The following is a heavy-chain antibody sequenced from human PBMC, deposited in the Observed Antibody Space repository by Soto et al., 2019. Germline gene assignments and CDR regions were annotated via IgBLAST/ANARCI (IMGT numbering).Heavy chain of an antibody. Sequence: GGSLRLSCAASGFTFSNAWMNWVRQAPGKGLEWVGRIKSKTDGGTTDYAAPVKGRFTISRDDSKNTLYLQMNSLKTEDTAVFYCTRFWEYYYDSSVYYELGNRGYYYGMDVWGQGTTVTVSS. D-gene: IGHD3-22*01. CDR3: TRFWEYYYDSSVYYELGNRGYYYGMDV. V-gene: IGHV3-15*07. J-gene: IGHJ6*02. CDR2: IKSKTDGGTT. CDR1: GFTFSNAW.